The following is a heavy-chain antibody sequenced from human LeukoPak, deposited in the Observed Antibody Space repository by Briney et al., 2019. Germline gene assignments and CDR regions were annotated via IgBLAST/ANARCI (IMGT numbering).Heavy chain of an antibody. CDR1: SGSFSGYY. V-gene: IGHV4-34*01. J-gene: IGHJ4*02. Sequence: SETLSLTCAVYSGSFSGYYWSWIRQPPGKGLEWIGEIYHSGSTNYNPSLKSRVTISVDTSKNQFSLKLNSVTAADTAVYYCARGFATMVRGVVLDFWGQGTLVTVSS. D-gene: IGHD3-10*01. CDR3: ARGFATMVRGVVLDF. CDR2: IYHSGST.